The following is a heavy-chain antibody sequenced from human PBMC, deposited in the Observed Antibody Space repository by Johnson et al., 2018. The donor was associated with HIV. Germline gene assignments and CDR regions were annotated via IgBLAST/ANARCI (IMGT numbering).Heavy chain of an antibody. CDR1: GFTFDDYA. J-gene: IGHJ3*02. Sequence: VQLVESGGGLVQPGRSLRLSCAASGFTFDDYAMHWVRQAPGKGLEWVSGISWNSGSIGYADSVKGRFTISRDNAKNSLYLQMNSLRAEDTALYYCAKDKGAGGAMVGGGAFDSWGQGTMVTVSS. V-gene: IGHV3-9*01. D-gene: IGHD3-16*01. CDR3: AKDKGAGGAMVGGGAFDS. CDR2: ISWNSGSI.